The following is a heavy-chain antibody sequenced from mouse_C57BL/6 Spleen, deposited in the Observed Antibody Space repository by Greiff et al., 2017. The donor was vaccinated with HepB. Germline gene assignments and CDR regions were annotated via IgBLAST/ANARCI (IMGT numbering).Heavy chain of an antibody. J-gene: IGHJ1*03. CDR3: ASYDPNWYFDV. CDR2: IHPNSGST. Sequence: QVQLQQPGAELVKPGASVKLSCKASGYTFTSYWMHWVKQRPGQGLEWIGMIHPNSGSTNYKEKFKSKATLTVDKSSSTAYMQLSSLTSEDSAVYYCASYDPNWYFDVWGTGTTVTVSS. D-gene: IGHD2-3*01. V-gene: IGHV1-64*01. CDR1: GYTFTSYW.